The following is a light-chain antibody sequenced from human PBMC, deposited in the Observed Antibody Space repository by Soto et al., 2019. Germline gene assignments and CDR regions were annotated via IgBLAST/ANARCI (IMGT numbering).Light chain of an antibody. V-gene: IGKV3-20*01. Sequence: EIVLMQSPGTLSLSPGERSTLPCRASQSMTRTYIAWYQKKPGQAPRLLIYAASIRAPGIPDKFSGTGSGTDHSLTIDRLEPEDSAVYYGHQYDNAPQTFGQGTKVDIK. CDR2: AAS. J-gene: IGKJ2*01. CDR3: HQYDNAPQT. CDR1: QSMTRTY.